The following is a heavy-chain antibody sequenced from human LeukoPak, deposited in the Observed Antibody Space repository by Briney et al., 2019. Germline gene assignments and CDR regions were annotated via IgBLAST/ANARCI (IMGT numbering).Heavy chain of an antibody. CDR3: ARSQTQEDIVVVTGKRLGAFDI. D-gene: IGHD2-21*02. J-gene: IGHJ3*02. CDR1: GFTFSSYD. Sequence: GGSLRLSCAASGFTFSSYDMHWVRQATGKGLEWVSAIGTAGDTYYPGSVKGRFTISRENAKNSLYLQMNSLRAGDTAVYYCARSQTQEDIVVVTGKRLGAFDIWGQGTMVTVSS. V-gene: IGHV3-13*01. CDR2: IGTAGDT.